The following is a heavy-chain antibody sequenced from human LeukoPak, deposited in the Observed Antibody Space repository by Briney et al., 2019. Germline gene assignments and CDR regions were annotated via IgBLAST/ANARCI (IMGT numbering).Heavy chain of an antibody. V-gene: IGHV1-2*02. J-gene: IGHJ6*03. D-gene: IGHD2-8*01. CDR1: GYSFTGYY. Sequence: ASVKVSCKASGYSFTGYYMHWVRQAPGQGLEWMGWINPNSGDTKYAQKFQGRVTMTRDTSISTAYMELTRLRSDDTGVYYCARGGLRVMVYRLYYMDVWGKGTTVTVSS. CDR3: ARGGLRVMVYRLYYMDV. CDR2: INPNSGDT.